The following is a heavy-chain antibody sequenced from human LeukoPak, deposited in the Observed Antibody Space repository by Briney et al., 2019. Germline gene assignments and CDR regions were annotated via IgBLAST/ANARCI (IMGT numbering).Heavy chain of an antibody. V-gene: IGHV1-2*02. CDR2: IHPRSGET. CDR1: GYSFTAFN. CDR3: AGDEEYCTGSYYRGWFDY. J-gene: IGHJ4*02. D-gene: IGHD3-10*01. Sequence: GASVKVSCEDSGYSFTAFNIHWVRQAPGQGLEWMGWIHPRSGETNYAYKFRGRVTMTRDTSISTTYMDLGSLGSDDTAVYYCAGDEEYCTGSYYRGWFDYRGRGALVTVSS.